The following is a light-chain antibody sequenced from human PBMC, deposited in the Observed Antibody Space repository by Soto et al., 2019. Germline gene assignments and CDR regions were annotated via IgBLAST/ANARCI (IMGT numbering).Light chain of an antibody. CDR1: QSVSSN. CDR3: QQFRNWPWT. CDR2: GAS. J-gene: IGKJ1*01. V-gene: IGKV3-15*01. Sequence: EIVMTQSPATLSVSPGERATLSCRASQSVSSNLAWYQQKPGQAPRLVIYGASTRATAIPARISGSGSGTEFTLTISSLQSEDFAVYYCQQFRNWPWTFGQGTKVDIK.